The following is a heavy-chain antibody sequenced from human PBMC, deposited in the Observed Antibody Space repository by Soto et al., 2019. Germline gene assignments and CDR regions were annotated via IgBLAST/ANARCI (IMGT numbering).Heavy chain of an antibody. CDR3: ARHGPRVATSIYWSAF. D-gene: IGHD5-12*01. V-gene: IGHV4-61*01. J-gene: IGHJ4*02. CDR2: IYYSGST. Sequence: PSQTHRLPYTVSYGYVRSRSYCRSRIQQPPGKGLEWIGYIYYSGSTNYNPALKSRVTISVDTSKNQFSLKLSSVTAADTAVYYCARHGPRVATSIYWSAFRGQGTLVIV. CDR1: YGYVRSRSYC.